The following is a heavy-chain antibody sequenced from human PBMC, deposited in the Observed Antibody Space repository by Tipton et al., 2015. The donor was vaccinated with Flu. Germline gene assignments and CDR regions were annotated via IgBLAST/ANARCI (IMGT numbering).Heavy chain of an antibody. D-gene: IGHD2-15*01. CDR1: GFTFSSYS. V-gene: IGHV3-21*01. J-gene: IGHJ4*02. Sequence: SLRLSCAASGFTFSSYSMNWVRQAPGKGLEWVSTISSSSTYIYYADSVKGRFTISRDNAKNSLYLQMHSLRAEDTAVYYCARVDYCSGATRYYFDYWGQGTLVTVSS. CDR3: ARVDYCSGATRYYFDY. CDR2: ISSSSTYI.